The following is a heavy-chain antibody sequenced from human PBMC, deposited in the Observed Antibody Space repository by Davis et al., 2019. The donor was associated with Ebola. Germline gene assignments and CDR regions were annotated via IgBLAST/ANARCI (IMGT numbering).Heavy chain of an antibody. J-gene: IGHJ6*02. Sequence: GESLKISCAASGFTFSSYSMNWVRQAPGKGLEWVSSISSSSSYIYYADSVKGRFTISRDNAKNSLYLQMNSLRAEDTAVYYCAAGYSSSWLRIYYYYGMDVWGQGTTVTVSS. CDR2: ISSSSSYI. V-gene: IGHV3-21*04. CDR3: AAGYSSSWLRIYYYYGMDV. CDR1: GFTFSSYS. D-gene: IGHD6-13*01.